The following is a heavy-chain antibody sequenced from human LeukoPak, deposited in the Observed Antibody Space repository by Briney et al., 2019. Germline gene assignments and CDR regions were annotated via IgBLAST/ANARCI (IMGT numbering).Heavy chain of an antibody. CDR3: ARPSNYYGSSGSFDY. CDR1: GGSISSYF. Sequence: SETLSLTCTVSGGSISSYFWTWIRQPPGKGLEWIGYISDSGSTNYNPSLKSRVTISVDTSKKQFSLKLTSVTAADTAVYYCARPSNYYGSSGSFDYWGQGTLVTVSS. J-gene: IGHJ4*02. CDR2: ISDSGST. D-gene: IGHD3-22*01. V-gene: IGHV4-59*08.